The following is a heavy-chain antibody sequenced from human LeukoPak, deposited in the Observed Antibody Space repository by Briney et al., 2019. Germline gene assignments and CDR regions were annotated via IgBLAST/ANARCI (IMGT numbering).Heavy chain of an antibody. D-gene: IGHD3-22*01. CDR2: ISSDGSNK. Sequence: GGSLRLSCAASGFTFSSYAMHWVRQAPGKGLEWVAVISSDGSNKYYADSVKGRFTISRDNSENTLYLQMNSLRAEDTAVYYCASCPGMYDKVAFDIWGQGTMVTVSS. CDR3: ASCPGMYDKVAFDI. J-gene: IGHJ3*02. CDR1: GFTFSSYA. V-gene: IGHV3-30-3*01.